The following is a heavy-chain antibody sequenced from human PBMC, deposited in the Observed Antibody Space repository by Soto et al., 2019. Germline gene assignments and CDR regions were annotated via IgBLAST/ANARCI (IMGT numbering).Heavy chain of an antibody. CDR1: RFNFSAAW. D-gene: IGHD6-19*01. CDR2: IKPKSEGETA. Sequence: EMQLVQSGGGLVKPGGSLRLSCVASRFNFSAAWLNWIRQAPGKGLEWVGRIKPKSEGETADYTAPVRGRFTISSDDSKNTLHLQMDSLKTEDTAVYYCATVPYSSGPTWCLGVLVTVSS. CDR3: ATVPYSSGPT. J-gene: IGHJ4*02. V-gene: IGHV3-15*07.